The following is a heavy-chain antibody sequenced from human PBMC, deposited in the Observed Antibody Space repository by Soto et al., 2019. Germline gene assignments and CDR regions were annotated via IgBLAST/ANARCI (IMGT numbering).Heavy chain of an antibody. CDR2: INHSGST. CDR3: ARGGDSNYGDGWFDP. V-gene: IGHV4-34*01. CDR1: GGSFSGYY. J-gene: IGHJ5*02. Sequence: SETLSLTCAVYGGSFSGYYWSWIRQPPGKGLEWIGEINHSGSTNYNPSLKSRVTISVDTSKNQFSLKLSSVTAADTAVYYCARGGDSNYGDGWFDPWGQGTLVTVSS. D-gene: IGHD4-4*01.